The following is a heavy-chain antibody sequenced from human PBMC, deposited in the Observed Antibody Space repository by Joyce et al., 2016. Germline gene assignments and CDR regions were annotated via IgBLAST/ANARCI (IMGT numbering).Heavy chain of an antibody. Sequence: QLEESGGGLVQPGGSLRLSCVASEFTFSDNWMSWVRQAPGKGLEWVAHMSPNGREQYYVDAVKGRFTITRDNAKNSLYLQMNSLRGDDTAVYHCARVSLVGAFDIWGQGTMVTVSS. CDR2: MSPNGREQ. V-gene: IGHV3-7*05. CDR1: EFTFSDNW. CDR3: ARVSLVGAFDI. D-gene: IGHD3-10*01. J-gene: IGHJ3*02.